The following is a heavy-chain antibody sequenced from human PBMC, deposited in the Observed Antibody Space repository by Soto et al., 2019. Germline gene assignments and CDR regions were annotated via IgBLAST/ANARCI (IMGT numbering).Heavy chain of an antibody. CDR3: AKDIGPYYYDSSGYYRGRGNHYYYGMDV. D-gene: IGHD3-22*01. Sequence: GGSLRLSCAASGFTFDDYTMHWVRQAPGKGMEWVSLISWDGCITYYADSVKGRFTISRDNSKNSLYLQMNSLRTEDTALYYCAKDIGPYYYDSSGYYRGRGNHYYYGMDVWGQGTTVTVSS. V-gene: IGHV3-43*01. J-gene: IGHJ6*02. CDR2: ISWDGCIT. CDR1: GFTFDDYT.